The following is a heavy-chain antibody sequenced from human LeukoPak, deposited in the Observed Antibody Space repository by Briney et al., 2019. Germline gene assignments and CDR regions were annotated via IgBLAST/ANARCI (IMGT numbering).Heavy chain of an antibody. Sequence: PGGSLRLSCAASEFTFSSYEMHWVRQAPGKGLEGGSYISSSGSTKYYADSVKGRFTISRDNAKNSLYLQMNSLRAEDTAVYYCARDFRGVTGTTLDYWGQGTLVTVSS. CDR3: ARDFRGVTGTTLDY. V-gene: IGHV3-48*03. CDR2: ISSSGSTK. CDR1: EFTFSSYE. D-gene: IGHD1-20*01. J-gene: IGHJ4*02.